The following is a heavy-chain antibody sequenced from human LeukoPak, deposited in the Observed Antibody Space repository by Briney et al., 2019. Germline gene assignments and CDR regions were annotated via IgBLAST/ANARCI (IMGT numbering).Heavy chain of an antibody. V-gene: IGHV3-30*02. CDR2: MLSDESNK. Sequence: GGSLRLSCAASGFTFSTYNMHWVRQAPGKGLEWVALMLSDESNKYHADSVKGRFTISRDNSKNALFLQMNSLRDEDTAVYYCAKDSGYSYGHGLDYWRQGTLVTVSS. CDR1: GFTFSTYN. CDR3: AKDSGYSYGHGLDY. D-gene: IGHD5-18*01. J-gene: IGHJ4*02.